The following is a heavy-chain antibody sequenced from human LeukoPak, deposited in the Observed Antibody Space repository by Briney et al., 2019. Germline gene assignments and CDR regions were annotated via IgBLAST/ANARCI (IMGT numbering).Heavy chain of an antibody. Sequence: PGGSLRLSCAASGFTFRSYGMHWVRQAPGKGLEWVAVTWYDGSNKYCADSVKGRFTISRDNSKNTLYLEMSSLRAEDTAVYYCARVGSSSSLWFDYWGQGTLVTVSS. CDR2: TWYDGSNK. V-gene: IGHV3-33*01. J-gene: IGHJ4*02. CDR3: ARVGSSSSLWFDY. CDR1: GFTFRSYG. D-gene: IGHD6-6*01.